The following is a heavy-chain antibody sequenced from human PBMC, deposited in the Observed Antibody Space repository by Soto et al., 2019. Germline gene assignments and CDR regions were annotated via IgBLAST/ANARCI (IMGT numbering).Heavy chain of an antibody. D-gene: IGHD3-22*01. CDR3: ARVVGYYDSSGYPFARYYFDY. J-gene: IGHJ4*02. V-gene: IGHV4-61*08. CDR2: IYYSGST. CDR1: GGSISSGGYY. Sequence: SETLSLTCTVSGGSISSGGYYWSWIRQHPGKGLEWIGYIYYSGSTNYNPSLKSRVTISVDTSKNQFSLKLSSVTAADTAVYYCARVVGYYDSSGYPFARYYFDYCGQGTLVIGSS.